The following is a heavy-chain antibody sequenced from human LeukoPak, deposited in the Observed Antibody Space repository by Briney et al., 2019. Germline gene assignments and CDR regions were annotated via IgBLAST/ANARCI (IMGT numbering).Heavy chain of an antibody. V-gene: IGHV4-4*02. CDR2: IYYSGST. CDR1: AGSISSSNW. J-gene: IGHJ4*02. Sequence: SETLSLTCAVSAGSISSSNWWSWVRQPPGKGLEWIGEIYYSGSTNYNPSLKSRVIISVDKSNNQFSPNLSSVTAADTAAYYCASLRGATGTSYFDYWGQGTLVTVSS. CDR3: ASLRGATGTSYFDY. D-gene: IGHD6-13*01.